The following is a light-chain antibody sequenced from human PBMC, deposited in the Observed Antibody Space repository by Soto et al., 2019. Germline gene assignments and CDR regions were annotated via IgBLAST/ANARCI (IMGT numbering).Light chain of an antibody. Sequence: IVLTQSPGTLSLSPGERATLSCRASQSVSSNYLAWYQQKPGQAPRLLIYGASSRATDIQDRFSGSGSGTDFILTISRLEPEDFAVYYCQQYGSSPQYTFGQGTKLEIK. CDR1: QSVSSNY. CDR3: QQYGSSPQYT. V-gene: IGKV3-20*01. CDR2: GAS. J-gene: IGKJ2*01.